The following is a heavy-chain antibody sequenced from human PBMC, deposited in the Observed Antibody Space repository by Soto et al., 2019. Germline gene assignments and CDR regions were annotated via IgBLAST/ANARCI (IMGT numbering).Heavy chain of an antibody. Sequence: PSETLSLTCTVSGDSIRSSYWTWIRQAPGRGLEWIGDIYHTGTTNYNPSLKSRVSISVDTSKNQFSLRLRSVTAADTAIYFCAKISAGSTDETMFTVFDHRGQGTLVTVSS. CDR1: GDSIRSSY. V-gene: IGHV4-59*03. CDR3: AKISAGSTDETMFTVFDH. CDR2: IYHTGTT. D-gene: IGHD6-13*01. J-gene: IGHJ4*02.